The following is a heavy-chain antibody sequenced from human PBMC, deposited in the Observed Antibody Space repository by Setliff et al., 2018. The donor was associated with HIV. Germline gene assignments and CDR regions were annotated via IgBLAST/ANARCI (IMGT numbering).Heavy chain of an antibody. Sequence: PSETLSLTCAVYGESLSGYYWSWLRQPPGKGLEWLGEINHSGTTNYNASLNRRVTISVDTSKNQFSLKLGSVTAADTAMYYCARGLGEVGTKIGNYFDYWGQGTLVTVSS. J-gene: IGHJ4*02. CDR3: ARGLGEVGTKIGNYFDY. V-gene: IGHV4-34*01. CDR2: INHSGTT. CDR1: GESLSGYY. D-gene: IGHD1-1*01.